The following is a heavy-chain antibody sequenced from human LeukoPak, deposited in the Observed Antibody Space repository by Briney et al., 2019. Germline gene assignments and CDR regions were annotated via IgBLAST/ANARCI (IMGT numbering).Heavy chain of an antibody. Sequence: ASVKVSCKASGYTFTSYGINWVRQATGQGLEWMGWMNPNSGNTGYAQRFQGRVTMTRNTSISTAYMELSSLRSEDTAVYYCARAGSVVTFDYWGQGTLVTVSS. CDR2: MNPNSGNT. CDR1: GYTFTSYG. J-gene: IGHJ4*02. D-gene: IGHD3-22*01. CDR3: ARAGSVVTFDY. V-gene: IGHV1-8*01.